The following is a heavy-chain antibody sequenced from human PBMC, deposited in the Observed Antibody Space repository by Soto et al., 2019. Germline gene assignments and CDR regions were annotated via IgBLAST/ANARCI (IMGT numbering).Heavy chain of an antibody. V-gene: IGHV3-53*01. Sequence: PGGSLRLSCAASGFTVSGNYMSWVRQAPGKGLEWVSVIYNGGGTYYADSVKGRFTISRDNSKNTLYLQMNSLGAEDTAVYYCASTRGSSYDYWGQGTLVTVSS. CDR1: GFTVSGNY. J-gene: IGHJ4*02. CDR3: ASTRGSSYDY. D-gene: IGHD6-6*01. CDR2: IYNGGGT.